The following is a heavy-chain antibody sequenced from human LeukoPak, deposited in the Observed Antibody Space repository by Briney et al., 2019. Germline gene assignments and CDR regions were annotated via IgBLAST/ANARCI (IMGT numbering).Heavy chain of an antibody. Sequence: GGSLRLSCAAAGFTFSDYWMSWVRQAPGKGLEWVANIKQDGSEKYYVDSVKGRFTISRDNAKNSLYLQMNSLRVEDTAVYYCARDLAWGGYWGQGTLVTVSS. CDR3: ARDLAWGGY. CDR1: GFTFSDYW. D-gene: IGHD7-27*01. V-gene: IGHV3-7*01. CDR2: IKQDGSEK. J-gene: IGHJ4*02.